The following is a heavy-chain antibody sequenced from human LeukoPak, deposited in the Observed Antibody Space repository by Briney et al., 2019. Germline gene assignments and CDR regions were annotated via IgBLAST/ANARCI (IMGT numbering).Heavy chain of an antibody. CDR2: INPSGSI. J-gene: IGHJ4*02. CDR3: ARAFSSGWYASY. D-gene: IGHD6-19*01. V-gene: IGHV4-34*01. Sequence: SETLSLTCAVYGGSFSGYYWNWIRQPPGKGLEWIGEINPSGSINYNPSLNSRVTISVDTSKNHFSLKLTSVTAADTAVYYCARAFSSGWYASYWGQGTLVTVSS. CDR1: GGSFSGYY.